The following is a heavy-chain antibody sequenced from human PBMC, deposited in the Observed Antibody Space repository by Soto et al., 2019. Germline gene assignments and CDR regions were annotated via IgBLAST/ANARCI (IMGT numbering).Heavy chain of an antibody. Sequence: QLQLQESGPGLLKPSETLSLTCTVSGGSISSSSYYWGWIRQPPGKGLEWIGSIYYSGSTCYNPSLKSRVTIAVETSKNQFSLKLSSVTAADTAVYYCARFHSVDVFDIWGQGTMVSVSS. J-gene: IGHJ3*02. D-gene: IGHD4-17*01. CDR2: IYYSGST. CDR3: ARFHSVDVFDI. CDR1: GGSISSSSYY. V-gene: IGHV4-39*01.